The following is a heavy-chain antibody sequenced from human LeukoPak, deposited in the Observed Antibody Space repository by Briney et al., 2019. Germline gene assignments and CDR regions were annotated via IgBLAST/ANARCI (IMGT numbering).Heavy chain of an antibody. CDR2: IIPILGTT. CDR3: ARSKGRVSWFDP. CDR1: GGTFNSYS. J-gene: IGHJ5*02. D-gene: IGHD4-11*01. V-gene: IGHV1-69*13. Sequence: SVKVSCKPSGGTFNSYSISWVRQAPGQGLEWMGGIIPILGTTNYAQKFQGRVTITADESTSTAYMELSSLRSDDTAVYYCARSKGRVSWFDPWGQGTLVTVSS.